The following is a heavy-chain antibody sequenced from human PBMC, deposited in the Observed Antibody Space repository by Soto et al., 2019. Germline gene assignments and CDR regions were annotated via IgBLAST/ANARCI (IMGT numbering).Heavy chain of an antibody. CDR1: GGTFSNDI. CDR3: VRDSPIGSTYSGYDGIDY. D-gene: IGHD5-12*01. CDR2: IIPLLDIA. Sequence: QVQLVQSGAEVKKPGSSVKVSCKASGGTFSNDIITWVRQAPGQGLEWMGRIIPLLDIANYAQKFQGRVTITADKSTSTAYMELNSLRSEDTAVYYCVRDSPIGSTYSGYDGIDYWGQVTLVTVSS. V-gene: IGHV1-69*08. J-gene: IGHJ4*02.